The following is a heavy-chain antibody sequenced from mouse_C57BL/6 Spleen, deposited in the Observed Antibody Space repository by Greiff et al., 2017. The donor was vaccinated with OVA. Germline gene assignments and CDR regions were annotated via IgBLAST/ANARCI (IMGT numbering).Heavy chain of an antibody. Sequence: EVQLVESGAELVKPGASVKLSCTASGFNIKDYYMHWVKQRTEQGLEWIGRIDPEDGETKYAPQFQGKATITADTSSNTAYLHLSSLTSEDTAVYYCARFITTVVADYWGQGTTLTVSS. V-gene: IGHV14-2*01. CDR3: ARFITTVVADY. D-gene: IGHD1-1*01. CDR1: GFNIKDYY. CDR2: IDPEDGET. J-gene: IGHJ2*01.